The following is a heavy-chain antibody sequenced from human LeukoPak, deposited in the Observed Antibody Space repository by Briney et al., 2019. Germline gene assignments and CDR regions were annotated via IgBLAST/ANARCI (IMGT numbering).Heavy chain of an antibody. D-gene: IGHD1-20*01. Sequence: ASVKVSCKASGYTFTDYYIHWVRQAPGQGLEWMGWINPKSGATNYAQKFQGRVTMTRDTSISTAYMELRRLTSDDTAVYYCAREGPTYNWKRDWFDPWGQGTLVTVSS. CDR3: AREGPTYNWKRDWFDP. CDR2: INPKSGAT. J-gene: IGHJ5*02. V-gene: IGHV1-2*02. CDR1: GYTFTDYY.